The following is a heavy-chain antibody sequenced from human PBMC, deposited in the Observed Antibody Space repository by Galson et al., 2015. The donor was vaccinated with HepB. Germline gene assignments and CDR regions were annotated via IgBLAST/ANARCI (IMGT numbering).Heavy chain of an antibody. V-gene: IGHV5-10-1*01. CDR2: IDPSDSYT. J-gene: IGHJ6*03. D-gene: IGHD2-2*03. CDR1: GSSFTSYW. CDR3: ARPSGYCSSTSCYDYYMDV. Sequence: QSGAEVKKPGESLRISCKGSGSSFTSYWISWVRQMPGKGLEWMGRIDPSDSYTNYSPSFQGHVTISADKSISTAYLQWSSLKASDTAMYYCARPSGYCSSTSCYDYYMDVWGKGTTVTVSS.